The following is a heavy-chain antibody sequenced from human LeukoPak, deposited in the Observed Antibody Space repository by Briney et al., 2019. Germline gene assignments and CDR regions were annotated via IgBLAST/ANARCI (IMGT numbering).Heavy chain of an antibody. CDR3: ARDLYYYDSSGPNDYYYYGMDV. CDR2: IYYSGST. Sequence: KTLETLSLTCTVSGGSISSSSCYWGWIRQPPGKGLEWIGSIYYSGSTYYNPSLKSRVTISVDTSKNQFSLKLSSVTAADTAVYYCARDLYYYDSSGPNDYYYYGMDVWGQGTTVTVSS. CDR1: GGSISSSSCY. J-gene: IGHJ6*02. D-gene: IGHD3-22*01. V-gene: IGHV4-39*07.